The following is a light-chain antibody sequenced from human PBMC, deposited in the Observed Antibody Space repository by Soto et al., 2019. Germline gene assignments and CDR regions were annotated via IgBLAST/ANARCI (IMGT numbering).Light chain of an antibody. Sequence: EIVMTQSPATLSLSPGDRATLSCRASQTINRYLDWYQRKPGQAPRLLIYDASTRATGVPARFSGSGSGTDFTLTISSLQSEDFAVYYCQHYNYWPYTFGQGTKVDIK. CDR3: QHYNYWPYT. J-gene: IGKJ2*01. CDR2: DAS. V-gene: IGKV3-15*01. CDR1: QTINRY.